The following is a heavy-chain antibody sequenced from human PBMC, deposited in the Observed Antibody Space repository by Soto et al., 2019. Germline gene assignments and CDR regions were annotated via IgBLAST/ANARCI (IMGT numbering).Heavy chain of an antibody. J-gene: IGHJ4*02. V-gene: IGHV2-5*01. D-gene: IGHD3-22*01. CDR3: ARTNREDYYDSSGAFDY. CDR1: GFSLSTSGVG. Sequence: QITLKESGPTLVKPTQTLTPTCTFSGFSLSTSGVGVGWIRQPPGKALEWLALIYWNDDKRYSPSLKSRLTITKDTSKNQVVLTMTNMDPVDTATYYCARTNREDYYDSSGAFDYWGQGTLVTVSS. CDR2: IYWNDDK.